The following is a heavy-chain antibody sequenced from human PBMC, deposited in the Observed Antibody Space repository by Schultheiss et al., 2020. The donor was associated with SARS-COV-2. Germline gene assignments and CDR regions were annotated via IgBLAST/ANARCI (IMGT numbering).Heavy chain of an antibody. Sequence: SQTLSLTCTVSGGSISSGDYYWSWIRQPPGKGLEWIGCMYHSGSTYFNPSLKSRVTISVDTSKNQFSLKLSSVTAADTAVYYCAREGTRYYYYGMDVWGQGTTVTVSS. J-gene: IGHJ6*02. CDR1: GGSISSGDYY. CDR2: MYHSGST. D-gene: IGHD1-7*01. CDR3: AREGTRYYYYGMDV. V-gene: IGHV4-30-4*01.